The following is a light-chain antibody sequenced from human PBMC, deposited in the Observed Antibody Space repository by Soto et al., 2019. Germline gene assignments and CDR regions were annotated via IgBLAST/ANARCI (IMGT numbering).Light chain of an antibody. CDR2: WAS. V-gene: IGKV4-1*01. J-gene: IGKJ1*01. Sequence: DIVMTQSPDSLAVSLGERATINCKSSQSVLYSSHNKNYLAWYQQKPGQPPKLLIYWASTRESGVPDRFSGSGSGTDFTLTISSLQAEDVAVYYCQQYYSTHPTFGQGTKVEIK. CDR1: QSVLYSSHNKNY. CDR3: QQYYSTHPT.